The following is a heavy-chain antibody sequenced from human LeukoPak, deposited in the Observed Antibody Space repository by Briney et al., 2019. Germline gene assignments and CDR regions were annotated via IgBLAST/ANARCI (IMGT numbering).Heavy chain of an antibody. D-gene: IGHD3-3*01. J-gene: IGHJ4*02. CDR2: FDPEDGET. CDR1: GYTLTELS. Sequence: ASVKVSCKVSGYTLTELSMHWVRQAPGKGLEWMGGFDPEDGETIYAQKFQGRVTMTEDTSTDTAYMELSSLRSEDTAVYYCATELRHDFWSGYYFDYWGQGTLVTGSS. V-gene: IGHV1-24*01. CDR3: ATELRHDFWSGYYFDY.